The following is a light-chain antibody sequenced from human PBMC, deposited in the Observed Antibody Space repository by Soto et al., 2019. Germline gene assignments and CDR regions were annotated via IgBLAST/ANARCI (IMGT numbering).Light chain of an antibody. CDR2: GNS. CDR3: KSYDSSLSAPYV. Sequence: QSVLTQPPSVSGAPGQRVTISCTGSSSNIGAGFDVHWYQQLPGTAPKLLIYGNSNRPSGVPDRFSGSKSGTSASLAITGLQAEDDAHHHCKSYDSSLSAPYVFGTGTKVTVL. J-gene: IGLJ1*01. CDR1: SSNIGAGFD. V-gene: IGLV1-40*01.